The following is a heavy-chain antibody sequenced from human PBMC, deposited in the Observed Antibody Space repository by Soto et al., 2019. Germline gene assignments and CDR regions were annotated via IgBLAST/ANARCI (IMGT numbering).Heavy chain of an antibody. Sequence: PGGSLRLSCAASGFTFSDYYMSWIRQAPGKGLGWVSYISSSGSTIYYADSVKGRFTISRDNAKNSLYLQMNSLRAEDTAVYYCARGTLTIFGVYYYGIDVWGQGTTVTVSS. J-gene: IGHJ6*02. CDR3: ARGTLTIFGVYYYGIDV. V-gene: IGHV3-11*01. CDR1: GFTFSDYY. D-gene: IGHD3-3*01. CDR2: ISSSGSTI.